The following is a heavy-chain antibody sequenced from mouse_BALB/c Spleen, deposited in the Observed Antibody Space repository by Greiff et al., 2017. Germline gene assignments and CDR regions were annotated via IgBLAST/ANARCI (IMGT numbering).Heavy chain of an antibody. Sequence: QVQLKQSGAELAKPGASVKMSCKASGYTFTSYWMHWVKQRPGQGLEWIGYINPSTGYTEYNQKFKDKATLTADKSSSTAYMQLSSLTSEDSAVYYCARRSGTRYAMDYWGQGTSVTVSS. CDR3: ARRSGTRYAMDY. D-gene: IGHD1-3*01. CDR1: GYTFTSYW. J-gene: IGHJ4*01. V-gene: IGHV1-7*01. CDR2: INPSTGYT.